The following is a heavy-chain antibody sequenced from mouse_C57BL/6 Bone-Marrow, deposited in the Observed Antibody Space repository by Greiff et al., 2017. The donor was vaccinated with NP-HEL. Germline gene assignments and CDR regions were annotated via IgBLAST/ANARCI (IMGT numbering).Heavy chain of an antibody. D-gene: IGHD4-1*01. CDR2: ISYDGSN. Sequence: EVQLVESGPGLVKPSQSLSLTCSVTGYSITSGYYWNWIRQFPGNKLEWMGYISYDGSNNYNPSLKNRIPITPDTSKNQFFLKLNTVTTEDTAAFYCARALEAMDYWGQGTSVTVSS. V-gene: IGHV3-6*01. CDR1: GYSITSGYY. CDR3: ARALEAMDY. J-gene: IGHJ4*01.